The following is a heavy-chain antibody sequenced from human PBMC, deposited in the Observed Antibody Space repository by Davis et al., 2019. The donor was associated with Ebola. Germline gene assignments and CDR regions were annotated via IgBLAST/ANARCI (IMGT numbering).Heavy chain of an antibody. CDR1: GGSISSSSYY. D-gene: IGHD4-17*01. CDR3: ARDSLNDYGDYGKERWFDP. Sequence: SETLSLTCTVSGGSISSSSYYWGWIRQPPGKGLEWIGYIYYSGSTYYNPSLKSRVTISVDTSKSQFSLRLSSVTAADTAVYYCARDSLNDYGDYGKERWFDPWGQGTLVTVSS. CDR2: IYYSGST. J-gene: IGHJ5*02. V-gene: IGHV4-31*03.